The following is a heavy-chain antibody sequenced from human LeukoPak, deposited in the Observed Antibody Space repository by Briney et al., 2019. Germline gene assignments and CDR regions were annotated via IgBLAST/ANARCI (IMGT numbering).Heavy chain of an antibody. CDR2: INPNSGGT. CDR3: ARPFRFQMALLDY. D-gene: IGHD5-24*01. J-gene: IGHJ4*02. CDR1: GYTFTGYY. Sequence: ASVKVSCKASGYTFTGYYMHWVRQAPGQGLEWMGWINPNSGGTNHAQKFQGRVTMTRDTSISTAYMELSRLRSDDTAVYYCARPFRFQMALLDYWGQGTLVTVSS. V-gene: IGHV1-2*02.